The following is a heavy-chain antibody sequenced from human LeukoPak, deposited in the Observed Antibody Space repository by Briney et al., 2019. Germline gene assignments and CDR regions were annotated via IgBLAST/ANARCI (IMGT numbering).Heavy chain of an antibody. J-gene: IGHJ6*03. Sequence: PSETLSLTCTVSGGSISSSSYYWDWIRQPPGKGLEWIGSIYYSGSTYYNPSLKSRVTISLDTSKNQFSLKLSSVTAADTAIYYCARDFSSSSTVYYYYYMDVWGKGTTVTVSS. V-gene: IGHV4-39*07. CDR3: ARDFSSSSTVYYYYYMDV. D-gene: IGHD6-6*01. CDR1: GGSISSSSYY. CDR2: IYYSGST.